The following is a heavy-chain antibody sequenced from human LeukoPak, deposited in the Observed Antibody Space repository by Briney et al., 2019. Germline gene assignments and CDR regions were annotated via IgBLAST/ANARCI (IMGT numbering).Heavy chain of an antibody. D-gene: IGHD5-18*01. CDR2: ISYDGGNK. J-gene: IGHJ6*02. CDR3: ARDRAINTAMVNDGMDV. CDR1: GFTFSSYA. V-gene: IGHV3-30-3*01. Sequence: GGSLRLSCAASGFTFSSYAMHWVRQAPGKGLEWVAVISYDGGNKYYADSVRGRFTISRDNSKNTLYLQMNSLRAEHTAVYYCARDRAINTAMVNDGMDVWGQGTTVTVSS.